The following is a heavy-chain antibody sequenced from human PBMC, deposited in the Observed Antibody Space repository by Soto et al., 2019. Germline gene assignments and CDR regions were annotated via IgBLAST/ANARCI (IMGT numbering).Heavy chain of an antibody. CDR3: TPLTPIDWYFDL. J-gene: IGHJ2*01. CDR2: IKSKTDGGTT. CDR1: GFTFSNAW. D-gene: IGHD2-21*01. V-gene: IGHV3-15*01. Sequence: EVQLVESGGGLVKPGGSLRLSCAASGFTFSNAWMSWVRQAPGKGLEWVGRIKSKTDGGTTDYAAPVKGRFTISRDDSKNTLYLQMTSLKTEDTAVYYCTPLTPIDWYFDLWGRGTLVTVSS.